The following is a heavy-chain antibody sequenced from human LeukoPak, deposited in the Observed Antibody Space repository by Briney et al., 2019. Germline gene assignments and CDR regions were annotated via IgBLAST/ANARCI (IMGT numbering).Heavy chain of an antibody. CDR2: ISGSGGST. D-gene: IGHD3-9*01. J-gene: IGHJ4*02. Sequence: GRSLRLSCAASGFTFSSYAMSWVRQAPGKGLEWVSAISGSGGSTYYADSVKGRFTISRDNSKNTLYLQMNSLRAEDTAVYYCAKFTDYDILTGSPPWDYYFDYWGQGTLVTVSS. CDR3: AKFTDYDILTGSPPWDYYFDY. V-gene: IGHV3-23*01. CDR1: GFTFSSYA.